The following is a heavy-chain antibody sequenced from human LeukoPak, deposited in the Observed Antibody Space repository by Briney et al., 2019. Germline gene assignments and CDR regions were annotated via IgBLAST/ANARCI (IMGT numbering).Heavy chain of an antibody. V-gene: IGHV3-30*04. CDR3: AKDFNWAFDY. D-gene: IGHD1-1*01. CDR1: GFTFSNYA. CDR2: ISYDDTNK. Sequence: GGSLRLSCAASGFTFSNYALHWVRQAPGKGLEWVAVISYDDTNKYYVDSVKGRFTISRDNSKNTVYLQMNSLRVEDTAVYYCAKDFNWAFDYWGQGTLVTVSS. J-gene: IGHJ4*02.